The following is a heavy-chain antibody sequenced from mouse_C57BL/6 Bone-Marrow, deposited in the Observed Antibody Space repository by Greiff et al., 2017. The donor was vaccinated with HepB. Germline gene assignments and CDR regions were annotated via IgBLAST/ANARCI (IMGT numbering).Heavy chain of an antibody. D-gene: IGHD1-1*01. J-gene: IGHJ2*01. V-gene: IGHV14-4*01. Sequence: VQLKESGAELVRPGASVKLSCTASGFNIKDDYMHWVKQRPEQGLEWIGWIDPENGDTEYASKFQGTATITADTSSNTAYLQLSSLTSEDTAVYYSTTVVATNFDYWGQGTTLTVSS. CDR3: TTVVATNFDY. CDR1: GFNIKDDY. CDR2: IDPENGDT.